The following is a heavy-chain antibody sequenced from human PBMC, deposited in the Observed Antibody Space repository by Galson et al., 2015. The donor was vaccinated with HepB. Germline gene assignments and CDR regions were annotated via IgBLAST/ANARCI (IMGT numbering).Heavy chain of an antibody. CDR1: GFTFSGFS. V-gene: IGHV3-21*06. CDR2: ISARSTYI. J-gene: IGHJ4*02. Sequence: SLRLSCAASGFTFSGFSMNWVRQAPGKGLEWVSFISARSTYIYYAQSVKGRFTISRDNATSSVFLEMNNLRVDDTAVYYCARGLTGDYGFDYWGQGTVVTVSS. D-gene: IGHD4-17*01. CDR3: ARGLTGDYGFDY.